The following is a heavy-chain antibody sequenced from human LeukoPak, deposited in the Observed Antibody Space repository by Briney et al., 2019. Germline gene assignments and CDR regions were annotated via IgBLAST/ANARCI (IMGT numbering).Heavy chain of an antibody. D-gene: IGHD3-22*01. V-gene: IGHV3-23*01. Sequence: GGSLRLSCAASGFTFSSYAMSWVRQAPGKGLEWVSAISGSGGSTYYADSVEGRFTISRDNSKNTLYLQMNSLRAEDTAVYYCAKHYYDSSGSAYYYYGMDVWGQGTTVTVSS. CDR3: AKHYYDSSGSAYYYYGMDV. J-gene: IGHJ6*02. CDR2: ISGSGGST. CDR1: GFTFSSYA.